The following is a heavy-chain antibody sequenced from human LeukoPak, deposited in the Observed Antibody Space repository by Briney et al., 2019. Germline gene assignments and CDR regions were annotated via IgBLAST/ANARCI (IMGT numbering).Heavy chain of an antibody. CDR2: IIWNSDSI. V-gene: IGHV3-9*01. D-gene: IGHD1-26*01. CDR1: GFTFDDYA. Sequence: GGSLRLSCAASGFTFDDYAMHWVRQAPGKGLEWVSGIIWNSDSIGYADSVKGRFTISRDNAKNSLYLQMNSLRAEDTALYHCAKDISVGATPYYFDYWGQGTLVTVSS. J-gene: IGHJ4*02. CDR3: AKDISVGATPYYFDY.